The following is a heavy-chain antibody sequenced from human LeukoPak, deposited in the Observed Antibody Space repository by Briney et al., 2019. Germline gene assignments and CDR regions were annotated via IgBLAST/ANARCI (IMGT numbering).Heavy chain of an antibody. CDR3: ARDGITCTRDY. Sequence: PGGSLRLSCAASGFIFRSYWMVWVRQAPGKGLESVASIDEHGVKTYYAASVTGRFTISKDTAKNSLDLQMNSLRAEDTAVYYCARDGITCTRDYWGQGALVTVSS. D-gene: IGHD1-7*01. J-gene: IGHJ4*02. CDR2: IDEHGVKT. V-gene: IGHV3-7*01. CDR1: GFIFRSYW.